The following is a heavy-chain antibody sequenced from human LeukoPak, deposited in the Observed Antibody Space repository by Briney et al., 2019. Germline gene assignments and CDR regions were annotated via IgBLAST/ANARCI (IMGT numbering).Heavy chain of an antibody. Sequence: PSETLSLTCTVSGGSISSYYWSWIRQPAGKGLEWIGYIYYSGSTNYNPSLKSRVTISVDTSKNQFSLKLSSVTAADTAVYYCARDRLLWFGELDYWGQGTLVIVSS. CDR2: IYYSGST. D-gene: IGHD3-10*01. J-gene: IGHJ4*02. CDR3: ARDRLLWFGELDY. CDR1: GGSISSYY. V-gene: IGHV4-59*12.